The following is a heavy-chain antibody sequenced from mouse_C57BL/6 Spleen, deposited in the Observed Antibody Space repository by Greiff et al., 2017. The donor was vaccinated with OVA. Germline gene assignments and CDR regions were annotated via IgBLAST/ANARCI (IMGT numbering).Heavy chain of an antibody. CDR2: ISSGSSTI. V-gene: IGHV5-17*01. CDR3: ARDSMVAY. Sequence: EVKLMESGGGLVKPGGSLKLSCAASGFTFSDYGMHWVRQAPEKGLEWVAYISSGSSTIYYADTVKGRFTISRDNAKNTLFLQMTSLRSEDTAMYYCARDSMVAYWGQGTLVTVSA. CDR1: GFTFSDYG. J-gene: IGHJ3*01. D-gene: IGHD2-10*02.